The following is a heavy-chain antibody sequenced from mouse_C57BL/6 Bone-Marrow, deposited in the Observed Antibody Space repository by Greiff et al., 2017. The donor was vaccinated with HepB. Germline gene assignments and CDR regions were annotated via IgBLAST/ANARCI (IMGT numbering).Heavy chain of an antibody. CDR3: ARQDFITTVPMYFDV. CDR2: ISSGGSYT. V-gene: IGHV5-6*02. J-gene: IGHJ1*03. D-gene: IGHD1-1*01. CDR1: GFTFSSYG. Sequence: EVMLVESGGDLVKPGGSLKLSCAASGFTFSSYGMSWVRQTPDKRLEWVATISSGGSYTYYPDSVKGRFTISRDNAKNTLYLQMSSLKSEDTAMYYCARQDFITTVPMYFDVWGTGTTVTVSS.